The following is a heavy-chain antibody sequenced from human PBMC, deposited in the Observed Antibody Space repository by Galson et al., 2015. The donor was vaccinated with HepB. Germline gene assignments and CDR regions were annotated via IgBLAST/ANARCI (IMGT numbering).Heavy chain of an antibody. J-gene: IGHJ3*02. CDR3: ATPGGKHTDAFDI. CDR1: GGTFSGYT. Sequence: SVKVSCKASGGTFSGYTISWVRQAPGQGLEWMGRIIPILGIANYAQKFQGRVTITADKSTSTAYMELSSLRSEDTAVYYCATPGGKHTDAFDIWGQGTMVTVSS. CDR2: IIPILGIA. D-gene: IGHD3-16*01. V-gene: IGHV1-69*02.